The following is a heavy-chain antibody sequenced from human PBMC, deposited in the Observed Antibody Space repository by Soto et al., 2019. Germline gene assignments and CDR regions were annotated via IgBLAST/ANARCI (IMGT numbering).Heavy chain of an antibody. J-gene: IGHJ4*02. CDR2: ISGRDGST. CDR3: ARDRERDAWYEDY. D-gene: IGHD6-13*01. V-gene: IGHV3-23*01. CDR1: GFRFSSYA. Sequence: EVQLLESGGGLVHPGGSLRLSCVASGFRFSSYAMSWVRQAPGEGLEWVSVISGRDGSTYYADFVKGRFTISRDDSRNTVYLQMHSLRAEDTAVYYCARDRERDAWYEDYWGQGTLVTVSS.